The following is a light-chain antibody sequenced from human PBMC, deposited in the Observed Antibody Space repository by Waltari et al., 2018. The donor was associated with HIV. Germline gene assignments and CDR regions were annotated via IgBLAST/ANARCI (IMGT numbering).Light chain of an antibody. CDR2: NDD. J-gene: IGLJ1*01. Sequence: QSVLAQPPSVSGAPGQRVTISCSGSGSNIRSNYVNWYQQLPVTAPRVLIYNDDQQPSGVPARFSGSKVGTTASLAISGLQSEDEADYYCAAWDDTLKVYVFGTGTKVTVL. CDR3: AAWDDTLKVYV. V-gene: IGLV1-44*01. CDR1: GSNIRSNY.